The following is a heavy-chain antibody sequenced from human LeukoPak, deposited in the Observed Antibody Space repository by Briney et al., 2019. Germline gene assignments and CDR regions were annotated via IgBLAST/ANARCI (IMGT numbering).Heavy chain of an antibody. J-gene: IGHJ4*02. CDR2: IDWDDDK. V-gene: IGHV2-70*11. D-gene: IGHD6-13*01. CDR1: GGSISSGGYY. Sequence: QTLSLTCTVSGGSISSGGYYWSWIRQPPGKALEWLARIDWDDDKYYSTSLKTRLTISKDTSKNQVVLTMTYMDPVDTATYYCARTLAYSSSWYDDYWGQGTLVTVSS. CDR3: ARTLAYSSSWYDDY.